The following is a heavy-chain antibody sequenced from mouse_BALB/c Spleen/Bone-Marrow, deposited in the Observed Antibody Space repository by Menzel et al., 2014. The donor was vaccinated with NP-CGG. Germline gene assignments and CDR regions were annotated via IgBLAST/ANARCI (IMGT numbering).Heavy chain of an antibody. CDR1: GYTFTGYW. Sequence: LQESGAELARPGASVKLSCKASGYTFTGYWMQWVKQRPGQGLEWIGAIYPGDGDTRYTQKFKGKATLTAEKSSSTAYTQLSSLASEDSAVYYCARGNYEGAMDYWGQGTAVTVSS. CDR3: ARGNYEGAMDY. CDR2: IYPGDGDT. D-gene: IGHD2-4*01. V-gene: IGHV1-87*01. J-gene: IGHJ4*01.